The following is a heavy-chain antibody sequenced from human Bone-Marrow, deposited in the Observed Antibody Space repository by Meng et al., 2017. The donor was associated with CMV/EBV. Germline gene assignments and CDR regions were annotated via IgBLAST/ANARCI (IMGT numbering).Heavy chain of an antibody. V-gene: IGHV4-34*01. D-gene: IGHD6-6*01. CDR1: DGSFNAYY. CDR3: ARLPYSSSSYIDY. CDR2: INHSGST. Sequence: SETLSLTCTVYDGSFNAYYYNWFRQAPGKGLEWIGEINHSGSTYYNPSLKSRVTISVDTSKNQFSLKLSSVTAADTAVYYCARLPYSSSSYIDYWGQGTLVTVSS. J-gene: IGHJ4*02.